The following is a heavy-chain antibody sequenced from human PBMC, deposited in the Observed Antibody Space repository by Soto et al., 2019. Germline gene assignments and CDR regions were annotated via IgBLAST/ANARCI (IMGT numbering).Heavy chain of an antibody. J-gene: IGHJ3*02. Sequence: GGSLRLSCSASGFTFSSYAMHWVRQAPGKGLDYVSAISSNGGSTYYADSVKGRFTISRDNSKNTLYPQMSSLRAEDTAVYYCVKGGDIVVVVAAPNDAFDIWGQGTMVTVSS. CDR1: GFTFSSYA. V-gene: IGHV3-64D*08. CDR2: ISSNGGST. D-gene: IGHD2-15*01. CDR3: VKGGDIVVVVAAPNDAFDI.